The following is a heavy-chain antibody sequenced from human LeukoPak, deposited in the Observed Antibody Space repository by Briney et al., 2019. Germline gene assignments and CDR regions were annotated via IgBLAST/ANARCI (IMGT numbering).Heavy chain of an antibody. CDR1: GYSITSGYN. CDR2: IYHGGST. Sequence: RTSETLSLTCTVSGYSITSGYNWAWIRQPPGEVLGWIGSIYHGGSTYYNPSLKSRVTISVDTSKNHFSLKLSSLTAADTAVYYCVRYCSSTTCYTRAVDYWGQATLVTVSS. CDR3: VRYCSSTTCYTRAVDY. D-gene: IGHD2-2*02. V-gene: IGHV4-38-2*02. J-gene: IGHJ4*02.